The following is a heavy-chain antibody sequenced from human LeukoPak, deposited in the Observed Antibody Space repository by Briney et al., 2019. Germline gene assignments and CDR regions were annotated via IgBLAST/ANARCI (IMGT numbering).Heavy chain of an antibody. CDR2: IYHSGST. V-gene: IGHV4-38-2*01. Sequence: SETLSLTCAVSGYSISSGYYWGWIRQPPGKGLEWIGSIYHSGSTCYNPSLKSRVTISVDTSKNQFSLKLSSVTAADTAVYYCARVWCSSTSCYYFDYWGQGTLVTVSS. CDR3: ARVWCSSTSCYYFDY. J-gene: IGHJ4*02. CDR1: GYSISSGYY. D-gene: IGHD2-2*01.